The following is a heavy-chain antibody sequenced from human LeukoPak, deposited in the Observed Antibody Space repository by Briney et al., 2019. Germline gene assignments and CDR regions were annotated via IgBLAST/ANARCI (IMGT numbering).Heavy chain of an antibody. J-gene: IGHJ4*02. D-gene: IGHD6-19*01. CDR1: GGTFSSYA. V-gene: IGHV1-69*04. CDR2: IIPILGIA. Sequence: GASVKVSCKASGGTFSSYAISWVRQAPGQGLEWMGRIIPILGIANYAQKFQGRVTITADKSTSTAYMELSSLRSEDTAVYYCARDIAGIAVAGTVHYWGQGTLVTVSS. CDR3: ARDIAGIAVAGTVHY.